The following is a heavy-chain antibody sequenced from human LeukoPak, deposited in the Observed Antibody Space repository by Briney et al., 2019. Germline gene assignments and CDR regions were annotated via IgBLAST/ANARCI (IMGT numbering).Heavy chain of an antibody. CDR1: GGSISSYY. CDR3: ASHSGSYYSDAFDI. D-gene: IGHD1-26*01. J-gene: IGHJ3*02. V-gene: IGHV4-59*01. CDR2: IYYSGST. Sequence: SETLSLTCTVSGGSISSYYWSWIRQPPGKGLEWIAYIYYSGSTNYNPSLKSRVTISVDTSKNQFSLKLSSVTAADTAVYYCASHSGSYYSDAFDIWGQGIMVTVSS.